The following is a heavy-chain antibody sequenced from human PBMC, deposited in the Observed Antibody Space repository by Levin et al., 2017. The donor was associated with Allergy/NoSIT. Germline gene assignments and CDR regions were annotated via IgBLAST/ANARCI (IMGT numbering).Heavy chain of an antibody. CDR3: AKDSKAHSSCHGV. J-gene: IGHJ4*02. D-gene: IGHD3-22*01. V-gene: IGHV3-23*01. Sequence: GGSLRLSCVASGFTFSSYAMSWVRLAPGKGLEWVSAISGYGDRIYYADSVKGRFTISRDNTQRTLYLQINSLRVEDTATYFCAKDSKAHSSCHGVWGQGTQVTVSS. CDR2: ISGYGDRI. CDR1: GFTFSSYA.